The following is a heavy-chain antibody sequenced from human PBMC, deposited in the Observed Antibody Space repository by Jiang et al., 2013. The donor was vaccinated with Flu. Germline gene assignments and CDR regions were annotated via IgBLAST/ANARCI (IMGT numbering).Heavy chain of an antibody. V-gene: IGHV3-11*01. J-gene: IGHJ4*02. Sequence: VQLLESGGGLVKPGGSLRLSCAASGFTFSDYYMSWIRQAPGKGLEWVSYISSSDNTIYYADSVKGRFTISRDNAKNSLYLQMNSLRAEDTAVYYCARDAGEDYVWGSYRYYDFWGQGTLVTVSS. D-gene: IGHD3-16*02. CDR3: ARDAGEDYVWGSYRYYDF. CDR2: ISSSDNTI. CDR1: GFTFSDYY.